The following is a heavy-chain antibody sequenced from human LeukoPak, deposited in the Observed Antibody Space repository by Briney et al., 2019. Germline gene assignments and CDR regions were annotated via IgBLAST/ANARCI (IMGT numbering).Heavy chain of an antibody. Sequence: PGGSLRLSCAASGFTFDDYGMSWVRQAPGKGLEWVSGINWNGGSTGYADSVKGRFTISRDNAKNSLYLQMSSLRAEDTALYYCARDHGVYYDILTGYPNGNYYMDVWGKGTTVTVSS. CDR1: GFTFDDYG. V-gene: IGHV3-20*04. CDR2: INWNGGST. CDR3: ARDHGVYYDILTGYPNGNYYMDV. J-gene: IGHJ6*03. D-gene: IGHD3-9*01.